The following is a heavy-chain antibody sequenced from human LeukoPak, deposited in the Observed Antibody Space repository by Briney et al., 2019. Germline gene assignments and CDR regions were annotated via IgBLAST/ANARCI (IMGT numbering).Heavy chain of an antibody. CDR2: ISAYNGNT. J-gene: IGHJ6*02. D-gene: IGHD6-13*01. CDR3: ARALPRTQQLVRSGNYYYGLDV. V-gene: IGHV1-18*01. Sequence: ASVKVSCKASGYTFTSYGISWVRQAPGQGLEWMGWISAYNGNTNYAQKLQGRVTMTTDTSTSTAYMELRSLTSDDTAVYYCARALPRTQQLVRSGNYYYGLDVWGRGTTVTVSS. CDR1: GYTFTSYG.